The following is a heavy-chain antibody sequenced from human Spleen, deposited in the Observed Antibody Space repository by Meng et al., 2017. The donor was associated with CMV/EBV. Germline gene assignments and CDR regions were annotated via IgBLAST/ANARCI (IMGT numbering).Heavy chain of an antibody. CDR1: GGSFSGYY. V-gene: IGHV4-34*01. CDR2: IDHSGST. Sequence: GSLRLSCAVYGGSFSGYYWSWIRQPPGKGLEWIGEIDHSGSTNYNPSLKSRVTISVDTSKNQFSLMVTSVTAADTAVYYCARHIEYSNYEYSFDIWGQGTMVTVSS. CDR3: ARHIEYSNYEYSFDI. J-gene: IGHJ3*02. D-gene: IGHD4-11*01.